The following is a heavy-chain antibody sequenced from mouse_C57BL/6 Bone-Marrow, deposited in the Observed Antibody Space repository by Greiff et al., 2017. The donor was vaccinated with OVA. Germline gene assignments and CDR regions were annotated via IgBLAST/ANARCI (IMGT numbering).Heavy chain of an antibody. CDR3: ARLYAMDY. V-gene: IGHV5-12*01. J-gene: IGHJ4*01. Sequence: EVKLVESGGGLVQPGGSLKLSCAASGFTFSDFYMYWIRQTPEKRLEWVAYISNGGGSTYYPDNVKGRFTISRDNAKNTLYLQISRLKSEDTAMYYCARLYAMDYWGQGTSVTVSS. CDR2: ISNGGGST. CDR1: GFTFSDFY.